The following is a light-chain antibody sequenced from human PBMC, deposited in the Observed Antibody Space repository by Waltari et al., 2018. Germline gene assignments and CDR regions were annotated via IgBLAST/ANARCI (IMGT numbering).Light chain of an antibody. V-gene: IGKV2-28*01. J-gene: IGKJ3*01. CDR3: QHYDGSPYT. CDR1: QSLLHSNGYNY. Sequence: DIVMTQSPLSLPVTPGEPASISCRSSQSLLHSNGYNYLDWYLQKPGQSPQLLIYLGSNRASGVPDRFSGSGSGRDFTLTISRLEPEDFAMYYCQHYDGSPYTFGPGTKLEIK. CDR2: LGS.